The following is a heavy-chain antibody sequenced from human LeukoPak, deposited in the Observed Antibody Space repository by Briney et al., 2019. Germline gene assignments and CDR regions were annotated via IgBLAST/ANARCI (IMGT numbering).Heavy chain of an antibody. CDR1: GFTFSDYY. Sequence: GWSLRLSCAASGFTFSDYYMSWVRQAPGKGLAWVLYDGISGNTRYYVDSERGRLTIYRDKAKNSLYLQTNSRRADAMAVYYCARAAGWFDPWGEGTPVNVSS. D-gene: IGHD6-25*01. J-gene: IGHJ5*02. CDR2: DGISGNTR. V-gene: IGHV3-11*01. CDR3: ARAAGWFDP.